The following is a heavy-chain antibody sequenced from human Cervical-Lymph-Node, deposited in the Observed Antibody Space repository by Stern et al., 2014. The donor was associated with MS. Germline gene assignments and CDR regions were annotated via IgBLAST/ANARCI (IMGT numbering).Heavy chain of an antibody. V-gene: IGHV4-31*03. CDR3: ARDGPQVGAGSFDI. D-gene: IGHD1-26*01. CDR1: GGSISSDDYY. Sequence: QLQLQESGPRLVKPSQTLSLTCTVSGGSISSDDYYWSWIRQHPGKGLEXIGYIYYSGSTYYNPSLKSRVTISVDTSKSQFSLKLSSVTAADTAVYYCARDGPQVGAGSFDIWGQGTMVTVSS. J-gene: IGHJ3*02. CDR2: IYYSGST.